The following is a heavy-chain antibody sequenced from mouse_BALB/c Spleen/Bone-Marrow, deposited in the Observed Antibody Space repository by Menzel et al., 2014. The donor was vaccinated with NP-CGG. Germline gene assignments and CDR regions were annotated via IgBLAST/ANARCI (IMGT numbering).Heavy chain of an antibody. V-gene: IGHV5-9-2*01. CDR2: ITNGGNYT. J-gene: IGHJ2*01. D-gene: IGHD2-2*01. CDR3: VRNYYGYDGYFDY. CDR1: GFSFNSYG. Sequence: DVQLQESGGGLVKPGGSLKLSCTASGFSFNSYGMSWVRQTPEKRLEWVATITNGGNYTYYPDSVKGRFTISRDNVKNNLYLQMRSLRSEDTALYYCVRNYYGYDGYFDYWGQGTTLTVSS.